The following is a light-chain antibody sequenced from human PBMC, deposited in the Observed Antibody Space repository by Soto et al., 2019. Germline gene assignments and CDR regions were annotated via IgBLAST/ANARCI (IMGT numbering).Light chain of an antibody. Sequence: IQLTQSPSSLSASVGDRVTITCRASQGISSYLAWYQQKPGEAPKLLIYLASTLQTGVPSRFSGSGSGTDFTLTISSLQPEDFATYYCQQSYSTPHTFGQGTKVEIK. CDR2: LAS. CDR3: QQSYSTPHT. J-gene: IGKJ1*01. V-gene: IGKV1-9*01. CDR1: QGISSY.